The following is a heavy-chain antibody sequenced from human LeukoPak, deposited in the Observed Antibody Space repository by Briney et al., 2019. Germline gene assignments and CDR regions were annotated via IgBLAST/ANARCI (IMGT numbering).Heavy chain of an antibody. Sequence: PGGSLRLSCAASRFTFRDHFMSWIRQPPGKGLEYVSYISSSGSDTYYSDSVEGRFTVSRDNAKNSLFLQMNSLRAEDTAVYYCATAPTEDGDGSSPGYWGQGTLVTVSS. CDR3: ATAPTEDGDGSSPGY. CDR1: RFTFRDHF. V-gene: IGHV3-11*04. D-gene: IGHD4-17*01. CDR2: ISSSGSDT. J-gene: IGHJ4*02.